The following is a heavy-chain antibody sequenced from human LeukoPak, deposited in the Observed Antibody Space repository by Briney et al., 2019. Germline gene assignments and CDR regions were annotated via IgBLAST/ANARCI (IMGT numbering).Heavy chain of an antibody. CDR1: GFTVSSNY. J-gene: IGHJ6*03. Sequence: GGSLRLSCAPSGFTVSSNYMTWVRQAPGKGLEWVSVIYSGGGTYYADSVKGRFTISRDNFKNTLYLQMNSLRAEDTAVYYCAKEGYSRGYYSYYYMDVWGKGTTVTVSS. D-gene: IGHD5-12*01. CDR2: IYSGGGT. V-gene: IGHV3-53*01. CDR3: AKEGYSRGYYSYYYMDV.